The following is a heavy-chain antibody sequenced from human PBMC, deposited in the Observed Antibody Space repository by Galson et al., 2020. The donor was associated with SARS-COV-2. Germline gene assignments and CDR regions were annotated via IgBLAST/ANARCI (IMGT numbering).Heavy chain of an antibody. V-gene: IGHV4-34*01. CDR3: ARAPAFQDLLPFKVYRLSDFGGNWVDP. J-gene: IGHJ5*02. CDR2: ITHSGSS. CDR1: GGSFNDYY. D-gene: IGHD2-15*01. Sequence: PTQTPSHTCTDYGGSFNDYYWSWIRQPPGKGLEWIGGITHSGSSDYNPSLGGRATISVDTSKNQFSLRLNSVTAADTSEYYCARAPAFQDLLPFKVYRLSDFGGNWVDPGGQGALVAVGS.